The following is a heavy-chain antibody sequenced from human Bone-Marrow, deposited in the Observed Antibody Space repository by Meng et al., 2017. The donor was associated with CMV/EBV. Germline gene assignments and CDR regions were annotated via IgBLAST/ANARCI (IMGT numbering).Heavy chain of an antibody. V-gene: IGHV4-39*01. CDR3: ARVGRDYDFWSGPLGWVDP. D-gene: IGHD3-3*01. CDR1: GGSISSSSYY. J-gene: IGHJ5*02. CDR2: IYYSGST. Sequence: SETLSLTCTVSGGSISSSSYYWGWIRQPPGKGLEWIGSIYYSGSTYYNPSLKSRVTISVDTSKNQFSLKLSSVTAADTAVYYCARVGRDYDFWSGPLGWVDPWGHGTLVTVSS.